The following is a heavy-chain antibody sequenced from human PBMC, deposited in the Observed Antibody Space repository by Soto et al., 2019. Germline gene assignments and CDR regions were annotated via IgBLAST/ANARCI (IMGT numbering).Heavy chain of an antibody. V-gene: IGHV6-1*01. CDR1: RDSVSSNSAA. J-gene: IGHJ5*02. Sequence: SQTLALTCAISRDSVSSNSAAWNWIRQSPSRGLEWLGRTYYRSKWYNDYAVSVKSRITINPDTSKNQFSLQLNSVTPEDTAVYYCARGGQQLLQGWFDPWGQGTLVTVSS. D-gene: IGHD6-13*01. CDR2: TYYRSKWYN. CDR3: ARGGQQLLQGWFDP.